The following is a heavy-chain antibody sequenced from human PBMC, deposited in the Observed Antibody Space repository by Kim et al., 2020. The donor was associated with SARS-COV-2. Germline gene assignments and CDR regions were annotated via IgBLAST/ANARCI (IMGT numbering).Heavy chain of an antibody. CDR1: GGTFSSYA. D-gene: IGHD3-22*01. J-gene: IGHJ5*02. V-gene: IGHV1-69*13. CDR2: IIPIFGTA. CDR3: ARVEVGAPYYYDSSGYYSWGQNWFDP. Sequence: SVKVSCKASGGTFSSYAISWVRQAPGQGLEWMGGIIPIFGTANYAQKFQGRVTITADESTSTAYMELSSLRSEDTAVYYCARVEVGAPYYYDSSGYYSWGQNWFDPWGQGTLVTVSS.